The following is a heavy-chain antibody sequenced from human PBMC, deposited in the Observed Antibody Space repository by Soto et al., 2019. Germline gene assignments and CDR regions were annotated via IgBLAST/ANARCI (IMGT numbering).Heavy chain of an antibody. CDR3: ARGNLSFDFDS. CDR1: GFNFGFFG. V-gene: IGHV3-30*03. Sequence: QIQLVESGGDVVQPGRSLRLSCAASGFNFGFFGMQWVRQAPGKGLEWVAFISGDGINTHYAVSVRGRFTLSRDYSKRTMYLQMDTLRDDDTALYYCARGNLSFDFDSWGQGTLVTVSS. D-gene: IGHD1-26*01. J-gene: IGHJ4*02. CDR2: ISGDGINT.